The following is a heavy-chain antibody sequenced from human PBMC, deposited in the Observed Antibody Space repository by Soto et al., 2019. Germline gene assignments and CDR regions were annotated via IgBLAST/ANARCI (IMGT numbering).Heavy chain of an antibody. V-gene: IGHV3-30*18. CDR1: GFTFSSYG. CDR2: ISYDGSNK. J-gene: IGHJ4*02. D-gene: IGHD3-3*01. Sequence: GGSLRLSCAASGFTFSSYGMHWVRQAPGKGLEWVAVISYDGSNKYYADSVKGRFTISRDNSKNTLYLQMNSLRAEDTAVYYCAKLKGGLRFLEWPLDYWGQGTLVTVSS. CDR3: AKLKGGLRFLEWPLDY.